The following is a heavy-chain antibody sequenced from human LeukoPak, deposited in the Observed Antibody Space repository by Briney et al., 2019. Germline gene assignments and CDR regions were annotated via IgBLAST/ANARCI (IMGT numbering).Heavy chain of an antibody. J-gene: IGHJ5*02. V-gene: IGHV3-30-3*01. D-gene: IGHD2-2*01. Sequence: GRSLRLSCAASGFTFSSYAMHWVRQAPGKGLEWVAVISYDGSNKYYADSVKGRFTISRDNSKNTLYLQMNSLRAEDTAVYYCARDHTAYIVVVPAANNWFDHWGQGTLVTVSS. CDR2: ISYDGSNK. CDR3: ARDHTAYIVVVPAANNWFDH. CDR1: GFTFSSYA.